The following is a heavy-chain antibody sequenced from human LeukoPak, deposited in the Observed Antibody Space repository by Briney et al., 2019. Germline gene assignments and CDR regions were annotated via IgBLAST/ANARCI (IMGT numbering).Heavy chain of an antibody. CDR3: ARGDYGGAFDI. CDR1: GGSISSYY. V-gene: IGHV4-59*01. Sequence: SETLSLTCTVSGGSISSYYWSWIRQPPGKGLEWIGYIYYSGSTNYNPSLKSRVTIAVDTSKNQFSLKLSSVTAADTAVYYCARGDYGGAFDIWGQGTMVTVSS. J-gene: IGHJ3*02. CDR2: IYYSGST. D-gene: IGHD4-17*01.